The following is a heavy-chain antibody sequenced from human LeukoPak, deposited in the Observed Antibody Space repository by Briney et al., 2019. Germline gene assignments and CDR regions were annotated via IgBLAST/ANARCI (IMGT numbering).Heavy chain of an antibody. D-gene: IGHD2-2*01. J-gene: IGHJ4*02. CDR3: ARGRSYQLLLYYFDY. CDR2: INHSGST. Sequence: SETLSLTCAVYGGSFSGYYWSRIRQPPGKGLEWIGEINHSGSTNYNPSLKSRVTISVDTSKNQFSLKLSSVTAADTAVYYCARGRSYQLLLYYFDYWGQGTLVTVSS. V-gene: IGHV4-34*01. CDR1: GGSFSGYY.